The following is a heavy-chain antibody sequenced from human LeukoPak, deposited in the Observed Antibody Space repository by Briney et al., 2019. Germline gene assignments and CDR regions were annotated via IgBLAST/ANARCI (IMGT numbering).Heavy chain of an antibody. CDR2: ISSSSSYI. CDR3: ARDQDWNDRGGLDY. J-gene: IGHJ4*02. CDR1: GFTFSSYS. V-gene: IGHV3-21*01. Sequence: GGSLRLSCAASGFTFSSYSMNWVRQAPGKGLEWVSSISSSSSYIYYADSEKGRFTISRDNAKNSLYLQMNSLRAEDTAVYYCARDQDWNDRGGLDYWGQGTLVTVSS. D-gene: IGHD1-1*01.